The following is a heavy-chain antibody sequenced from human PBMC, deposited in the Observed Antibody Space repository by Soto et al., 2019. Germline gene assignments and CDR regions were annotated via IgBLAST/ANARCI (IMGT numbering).Heavy chain of an antibody. CDR1: GFTFDDYA. J-gene: IGHJ3*02. V-gene: IGHV3-9*01. CDR2: ISWNSGSI. Sequence: EVQLVESGGGLVQPGRSLRLSCAASGFTFDDYAMHWVRQAPGKGLEWVSGISWNSGSIGYADSVKGRFTISRDNAKNSLYLQMNSLRAKDTALYYCASQYSGYDYAFDIWGQGTMVTVSS. CDR3: ASQYSGYDYAFDI. D-gene: IGHD5-12*01.